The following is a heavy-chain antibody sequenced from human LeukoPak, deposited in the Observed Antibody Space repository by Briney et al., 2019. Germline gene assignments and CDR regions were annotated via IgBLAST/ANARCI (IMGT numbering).Heavy chain of an antibody. V-gene: IGHV5-10-1*01. D-gene: IGHD2-2*01. Sequence: GESLKISCQGSGYSFTRYWISWWRQMPGKGLEWMGKIDPSDSYTNYSPSFQGHVTISADKSISTAYLQWNSLKASDTAMYYCARHGRPSYCSTSCPRHVYYGMDVWGQGTTVTVSS. CDR3: ARHGRPSYCSTSCPRHVYYGMDV. CDR2: IDPSDSYT. CDR1: GYSFTRYW. J-gene: IGHJ6*02.